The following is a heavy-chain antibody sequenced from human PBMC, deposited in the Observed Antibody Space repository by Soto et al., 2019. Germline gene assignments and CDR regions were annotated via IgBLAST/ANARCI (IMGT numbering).Heavy chain of an antibody. CDR1: GFSLSTSGVG. Sequence: QITLKESGPPLVKPTQTLTLTCTFSGFSLSTSGVGVGWIRQPPGKALEWLALIYWDDDKRYSPSLKSRLTIPKDTPNNQRVLTSATMDPVDTATYYLARGYSSSWYGSNWFDPCGQGTLVTVSS. J-gene: IGHJ5*02. CDR2: IYWDDDK. V-gene: IGHV2-5*02. D-gene: IGHD6-13*01. CDR3: ARGYSSSWYGSNWFDP.